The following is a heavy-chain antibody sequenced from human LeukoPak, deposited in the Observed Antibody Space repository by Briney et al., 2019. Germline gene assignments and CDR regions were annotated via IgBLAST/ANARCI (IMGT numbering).Heavy chain of an antibody. D-gene: IGHD3-22*01. V-gene: IGHV3-43*01. CDR3: AKDISPFHYYDSSGYFYSGFDY. CDR1: GFTVSTNY. Sequence: GGSLNLSCAASGFTVSTNYLTWARQPPGKGWEWSSLFVGEVGGTNYADSVKGRFTISRDNSKNSLYLQMNSLRTEDTALYYCAKDISPFHYYDSSGYFYSGFDYWGQGTLVTVSS. CDR2: FVGEVGGT. J-gene: IGHJ4*02.